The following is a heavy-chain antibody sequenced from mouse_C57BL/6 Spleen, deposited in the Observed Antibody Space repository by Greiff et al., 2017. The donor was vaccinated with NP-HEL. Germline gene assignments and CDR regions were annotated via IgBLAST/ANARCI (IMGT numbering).Heavy chain of an antibody. CDR3: ARVGDYGAWFAY. CDR1: GYSITSGYD. CDR2: ISYSGST. J-gene: IGHJ3*01. V-gene: IGHV3-1*01. D-gene: IGHD2-4*01. Sequence: EVKVEESGPGLVKPSQSLSLTCTVTGYSITSGYDWHWIRHFPGNKLEWMGYISYSGSTNYNPSLKSRISITHDTSKNHFFLKLNSVTTEDTATYYCARVGDYGAWFAYWGQGTLVTVSA.